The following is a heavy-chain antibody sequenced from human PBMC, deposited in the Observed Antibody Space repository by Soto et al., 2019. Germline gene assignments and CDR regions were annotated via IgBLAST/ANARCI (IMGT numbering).Heavy chain of an antibody. CDR1: GGTFKNYA. CDR3: ARPVSGVHWYFDL. D-gene: IGHD3-10*01. J-gene: IGHJ2*01. V-gene: IGHV1-69*01. CDR2: VIPMFGTE. Sequence: QVQLVQSGAEVKKPGSSVKVSCKASGGTFKNYAVTWVRLAPGQGLQWMGGVIPMFGTERYAERFQGRVTITADDSTAYMELRSLRSEDTAMYYCARPVSGVHWYFDLWGRGTQVTVSS.